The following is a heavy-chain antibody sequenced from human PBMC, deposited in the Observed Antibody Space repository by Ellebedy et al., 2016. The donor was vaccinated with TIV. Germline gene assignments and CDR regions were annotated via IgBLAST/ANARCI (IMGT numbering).Heavy chain of an antibody. CDR2: IDPTDSYT. D-gene: IGHD3-9*01. V-gene: IGHV5-10-1*01. J-gene: IGHJ5*01. Sequence: GESLKISCKGSGYSFPTYWISWVRQMPGQGLEWMGKIDPTDSYTNYSPSFQGHVTISVERSIGTAYLPWGSLKASDTAMYYCARHRLRYFDWFESWGQGTLVTVSS. CDR3: ARHRLRYFDWFES. CDR1: GYSFPTYW.